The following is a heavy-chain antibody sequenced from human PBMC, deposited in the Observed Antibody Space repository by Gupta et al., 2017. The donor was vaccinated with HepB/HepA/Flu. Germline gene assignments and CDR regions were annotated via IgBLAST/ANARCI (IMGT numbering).Heavy chain of an antibody. V-gene: IGHV3-74*01. CDR2: INNDGSST. J-gene: IGHJ4*02. D-gene: IGHD6-6*01. CDR1: GFTFSSHW. Sequence: EVQLVESGGGLVQPGGSLRLSCAASGFTFSSHWVHWVRQAPGKGLVWVSRINNDGSSTNYADSVKGRFTISRDNTKNTLFLQMNSLRAEDTAVYYCTRGMSIAGRSTFDYWGQGTLVTVSS. CDR3: TRGMSIAGRSTFDY.